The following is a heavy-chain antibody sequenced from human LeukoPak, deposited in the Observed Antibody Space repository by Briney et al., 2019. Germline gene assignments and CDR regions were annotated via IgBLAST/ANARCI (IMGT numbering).Heavy chain of an antibody. V-gene: IGHV3-21*04. CDR1: GFTFSSYS. J-gene: IGHJ4*02. Sequence: PGGSLRLSCAASGFTFSSYSMNWVRQAPGKGLEWVSSISSSSSYIYYADSVKGRFTISRDNAKNSLYLQMNSLRSEDTAVYYCARTYCTNGVCYYSSGWSFDYWGQGTLVTVSS. CDR2: ISSSSSYI. D-gene: IGHD2-8*01. CDR3: ARTYCTNGVCYYSSGWSFDY.